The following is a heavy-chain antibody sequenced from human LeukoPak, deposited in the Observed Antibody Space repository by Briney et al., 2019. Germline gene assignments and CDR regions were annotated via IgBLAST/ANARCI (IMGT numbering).Heavy chain of an antibody. Sequence: GASLRLSCAASGFTFNRYSMNWVRQAPGKGLEWISYISSSGTTIYYADSVQGRFIISRDNARNSLYLQMNSLRAEDTAVYYCAKDARGDLDYWGQGTLVTVSS. CDR2: ISSSGTTI. V-gene: IGHV3-48*01. CDR3: AKDARGDLDY. CDR1: GFTFNRYS. J-gene: IGHJ4*02. D-gene: IGHD3-16*01.